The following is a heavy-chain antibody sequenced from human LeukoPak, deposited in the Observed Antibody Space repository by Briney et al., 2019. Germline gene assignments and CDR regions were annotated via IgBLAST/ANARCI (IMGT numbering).Heavy chain of an antibody. CDR1: GGTFSSYA. CDR3: ASGRYGSGSLLSD. Sequence: GASVKVSCKASGGTFSSYAISWVRQAPGQGLEWMGRIIPILGIANYAQKFQGRVTITADKSTSTAYMELSSLRSEDTAVYYCASGRYGSGSLLSDWGQGTLVTVSS. V-gene: IGHV1-69*04. J-gene: IGHJ4*02. D-gene: IGHD3-10*01. CDR2: IIPILGIA.